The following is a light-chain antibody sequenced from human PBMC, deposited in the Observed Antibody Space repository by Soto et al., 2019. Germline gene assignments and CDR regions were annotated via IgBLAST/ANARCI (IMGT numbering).Light chain of an antibody. CDR1: GSTIGAGYD. J-gene: IGLJ2*01. V-gene: IGLV1-40*01. Sequence: QSVLTRPPSVSGAPGQRVTISCTGSGSTIGAGYDVHWYQQLPGTAPKLLIYDNSNRPSGVPDRFSGSKSGTSASLAISGLQAEDEADYYCQSYDSSLSVVFGGGTKLTVL. CDR2: DNS. CDR3: QSYDSSLSVV.